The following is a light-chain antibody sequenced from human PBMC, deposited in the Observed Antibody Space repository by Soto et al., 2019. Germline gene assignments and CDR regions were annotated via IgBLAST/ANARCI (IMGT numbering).Light chain of an antibody. CDR1: SSDVGSYNL. CDR3: CSYAGSSTYVV. CDR2: EGS. Sequence: QSALTQPASVSGSPGQSITISCTGTSSDVGSYNLVSWYQQHPGKAPKLMIYEGSKRPSGVSNRFSGSKSGSTASLTISGLQAEDEADYHCCSYAGSSTYVVFGGGTQLTVL. J-gene: IGLJ2*01. V-gene: IGLV2-23*01.